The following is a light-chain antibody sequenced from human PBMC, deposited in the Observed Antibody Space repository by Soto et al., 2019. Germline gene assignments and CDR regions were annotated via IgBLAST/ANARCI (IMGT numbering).Light chain of an antibody. CDR1: QGISSY. J-gene: IGKJ4*01. V-gene: IGKV1-9*01. Sequence: DIQLTQSPSFLSASVGDRVTITCRASQGISSYLAWYQQKPGKAPKLLIYEASTLQSGVPSRFSGSGSGTEFTLTISSLQPEDFATYYCQQLNNYWGLTFGGGTKVEIK. CDR2: EAS. CDR3: QQLNNYWGLT.